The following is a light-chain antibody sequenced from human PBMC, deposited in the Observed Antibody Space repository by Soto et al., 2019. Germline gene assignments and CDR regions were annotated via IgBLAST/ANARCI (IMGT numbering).Light chain of an antibody. Sequence: EIVLTQSPGTLSLSPGERATLSCRASQSVSSSYLAWYQQKPGQAPRLLIYGASSRATGIPDRFSGSGSGTDFTLTISRLEPDDFAVYYCQQYGISLWTFGQGTKVEIK. J-gene: IGKJ1*01. CDR1: QSVSSSY. V-gene: IGKV3-20*01. CDR3: QQYGISLWT. CDR2: GAS.